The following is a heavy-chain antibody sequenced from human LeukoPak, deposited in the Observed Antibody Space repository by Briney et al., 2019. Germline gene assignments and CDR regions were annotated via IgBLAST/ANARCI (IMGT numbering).Heavy chain of an antibody. CDR1: GYTFTSYG. J-gene: IGHJ5*02. CDR2: ISAYNGNT. V-gene: IGHV1-18*01. CDR3: ARFYYYDSSGYYYGIGWFDP. Sequence: ASVKVSCKASGYTFTSYGISWVRQAPGQGLEWMGWISAYNGNTNYAQKLQGRVTMTTDTSTSTAYMELRSLRSDDTAVYYCARFYYYDSSGYYYGIGWFDPWGQGTLVTVSS. D-gene: IGHD3-22*01.